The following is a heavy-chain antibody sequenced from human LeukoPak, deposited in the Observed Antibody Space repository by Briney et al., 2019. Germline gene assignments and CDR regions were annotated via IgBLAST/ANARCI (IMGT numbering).Heavy chain of an antibody. CDR2: ISAYNGNT. CDR1: GDTFTSYD. J-gene: IGHJ4*02. V-gene: IGHV1-18*01. Sequence: GASVKVSCKASGDTFTSYDISWVRQAPGQGLEWMGWISAYNGNTNYAQKLQGRVTMTTDTSTSTAYMELRSLRSDDTAVYYCARANNLNYDFWSGYYYWGQGTLVTVS. CDR3: ARANNLNYDFWSGYYY. D-gene: IGHD3-3*01.